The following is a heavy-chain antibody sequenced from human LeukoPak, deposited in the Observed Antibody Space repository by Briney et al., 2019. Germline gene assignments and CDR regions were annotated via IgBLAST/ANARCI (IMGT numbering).Heavy chain of an antibody. CDR2: ISWNSGSI. D-gene: IGHD5-18*01. Sequence: QSGGSLRLSCAASGFTFDDYAMHWVRQAPGKGLEWVSGISWNSGSIGYADSVKGRFTISRDNAKNSLYLQMNSLRAEDTALYYCAKDVNNVDTAMVLDYWGQGTLVTVSS. CDR1: GFTFDDYA. V-gene: IGHV3-9*01. J-gene: IGHJ4*02. CDR3: AKDVNNVDTAMVLDY.